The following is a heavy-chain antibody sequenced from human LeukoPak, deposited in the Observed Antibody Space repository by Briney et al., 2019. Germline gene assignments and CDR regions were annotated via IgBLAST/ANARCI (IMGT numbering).Heavy chain of an antibody. V-gene: IGHV4-34*01. CDR3: ARVSSDY. CDR1: SGSFSGYY. D-gene: IGHD5/OR15-5a*01. CDR2: INHSGST. J-gene: IGHJ4*02. Sequence: SETLSLTCAVYSGSFSGYYWSWIRQPPGKGLEWIGEINHSGSTNYNPSLKSRVTISVDTSKNQFSLKLSSVTAADTAVYYCARVSSDYWGQGTLVTVSS.